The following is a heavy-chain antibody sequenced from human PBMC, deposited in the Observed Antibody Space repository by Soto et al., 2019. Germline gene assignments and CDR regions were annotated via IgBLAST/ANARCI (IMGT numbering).Heavy chain of an antibody. CDR3: AKDRIADFVVVLADFDY. J-gene: IGHJ4*02. Sequence: GGSLRLSCAASGFTFSSYAMSWVRQAPGKGLEWVSAISGSGGSTYYADSVKGRFTISRDNSKNTLYLQMNSLRAEDTAVYYCAKDRIADFVVVLADFDYWGQGTLVTVSS. V-gene: IGHV3-23*01. D-gene: IGHD2-2*01. CDR2: ISGSGGST. CDR1: GFTFSSYA.